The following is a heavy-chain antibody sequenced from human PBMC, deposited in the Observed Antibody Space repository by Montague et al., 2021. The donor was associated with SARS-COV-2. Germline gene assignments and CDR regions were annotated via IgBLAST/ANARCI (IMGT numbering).Heavy chain of an antibody. Sequence: SETLSLTCAVYGGSFSGYYWSWVRQAPGEGLEWIGEINHSGSTHYNPSLKSRVSMSVYTSKNQFALKMSSVAAADTAVFYCARSREEFTSIAVIITGGMHYFESWGQGSLVTVSS. D-gene: IGHD3-22*01. CDR1: GGSFSGYY. CDR3: ARSREEFTSIAVIITGGMHYFES. J-gene: IGHJ4*02. CDR2: INHSGST. V-gene: IGHV4-34*01.